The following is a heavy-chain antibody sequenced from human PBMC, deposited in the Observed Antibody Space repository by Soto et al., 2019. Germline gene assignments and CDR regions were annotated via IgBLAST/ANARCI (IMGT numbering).Heavy chain of an antibody. CDR1: GGSFSSYY. V-gene: IGHV4-59*01. CDR3: ARAKFSYPYFDY. Sequence: SETLSLTCAVYGGSFSSYYWSWIRQPPGKGLEWIGYIYYSGSTNYNPSLKSRVTISVDTSKNQFSLKLSSVTAADTAVYYCARAKFSYPYFDYWGQGTLVTVSS. CDR2: IYYSGST. J-gene: IGHJ4*02.